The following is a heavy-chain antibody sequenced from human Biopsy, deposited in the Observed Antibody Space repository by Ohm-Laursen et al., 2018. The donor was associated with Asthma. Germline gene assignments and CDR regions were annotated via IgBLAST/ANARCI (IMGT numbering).Heavy chain of an antibody. CDR2: ISASGVRT. CDR3: AKDERAYYGSDSKYMQPVPLGD. Sequence: SLRLSCTASGFAFNNSSMTWVRQAPGKGLEWVSSISASGVRTFYADSVKGRFTVSRDKSDNTLYLQMNSLTAEDTAVYHCAKDERAYYGSDSKYMQPVPLGDWGQGTVVIVSA. J-gene: IGHJ4*02. D-gene: IGHD2-21*01. V-gene: IGHV3-23*01. CDR1: GFAFNNSS.